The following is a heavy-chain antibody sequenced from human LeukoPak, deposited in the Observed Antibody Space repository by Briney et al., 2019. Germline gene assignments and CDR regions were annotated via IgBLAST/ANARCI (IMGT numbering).Heavy chain of an antibody. Sequence: PGGSLRLSCAASGFTFSSHGMHWVRQAPGKGLEWVAVISYDGSNKYYADSVKGRFTISRDNSKNTLYLQMNSLRAEDTAVYYCARGWRLAVAALFDYWGQGTLVTVSS. D-gene: IGHD6-19*01. CDR3: ARGWRLAVAALFDY. J-gene: IGHJ4*02. V-gene: IGHV3-30*19. CDR2: ISYDGSNK. CDR1: GFTFSSHG.